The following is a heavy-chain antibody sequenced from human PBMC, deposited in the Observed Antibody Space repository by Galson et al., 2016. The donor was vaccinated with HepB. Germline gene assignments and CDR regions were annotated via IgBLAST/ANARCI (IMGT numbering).Heavy chain of an antibody. V-gene: IGHV4-59*08. Sequence: TLSLTCTVSGGSISTYYWSWIRQPPGKGLEWIGSIYFSGSTKYNTSLKSRVTLSIDESKNQFALKLSSVTAADTSVYYCARLQWGYNDYSFDYWGQGTLVTVSS. CDR3: ARLQWGYNDYSFDY. CDR1: GGSISTYY. CDR2: IYFSGST. D-gene: IGHD5-24*01. J-gene: IGHJ4*02.